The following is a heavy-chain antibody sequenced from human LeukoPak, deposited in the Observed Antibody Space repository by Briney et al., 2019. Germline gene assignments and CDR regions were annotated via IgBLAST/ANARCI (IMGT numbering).Heavy chain of an antibody. CDR3: ARHSTVTTYLDY. CDR2: IYYSGST. D-gene: IGHD4-17*01. J-gene: IGHJ4*02. V-gene: IGHV4-59*08. CDR1: GGSISSYY. Sequence: SETLSLTCTVSGGSISSYYWSWIRQPPGKGLEWIGYIYYSGSTNYNPSLKSRVTISVDTSKNRFSLRLSSVTAADTAVYYCARHSTVTTYLDYWGQGTLVTVSS.